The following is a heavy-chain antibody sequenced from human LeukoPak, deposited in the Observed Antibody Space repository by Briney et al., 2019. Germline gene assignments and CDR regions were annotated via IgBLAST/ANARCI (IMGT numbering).Heavy chain of an antibody. J-gene: IGHJ4*02. CDR3: ARHIRDGYSPFDY. V-gene: IGHV4-39*01. D-gene: IGHD5-24*01. CDR2: IYYSGST. Sequence: SETLSLTCTVSGGSISSSTYYWGGIRQPPGKGLERIGSIYYSGSTYYNPSLKSRVTISVDTSKNQFSLKLSSVTAADTAVYYCARHIRDGYSPFDYWGQGTLVTVSS. CDR1: GGSISSSTYY.